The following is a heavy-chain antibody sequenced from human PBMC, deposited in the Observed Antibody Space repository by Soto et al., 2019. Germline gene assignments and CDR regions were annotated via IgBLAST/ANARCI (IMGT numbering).Heavy chain of an antibody. J-gene: IGHJ5*02. CDR1: GYPFTTYS. V-gene: IGHV1-8*01. CDR2: INPARGDT. D-gene: IGHD3-3*01. Sequence: ASVKVSCKVSGYPFTTYSIHWLRQASGHGLEWMGWINPARGDTCYAPQFQGRFTLTTDTSTRTAFMELSSLKSDDTAVYFCARSIVRMVPDKGPRAHFDPWGEGTMVAVYS. CDR3: ARSIVRMVPDKGPRAHFDP.